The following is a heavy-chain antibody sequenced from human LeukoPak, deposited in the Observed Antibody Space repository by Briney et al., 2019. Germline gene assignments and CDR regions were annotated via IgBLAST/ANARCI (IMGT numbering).Heavy chain of an antibody. CDR2: ISGNGGIT. CDR3: ARMAVPTDV. D-gene: IGHD2-2*01. J-gene: IGHJ6*02. Sequence: PGGSLRLSCAASGFTFSSYAMHWVRQAPGKGLEYVSAISGNGGITYYANSVKGRFTISRDNSKNTLYLQMGSLRAEDMAVYYCARMAVPTDVWGQGTTVTVSS. CDR1: GFTFSSYA. V-gene: IGHV3-64*01.